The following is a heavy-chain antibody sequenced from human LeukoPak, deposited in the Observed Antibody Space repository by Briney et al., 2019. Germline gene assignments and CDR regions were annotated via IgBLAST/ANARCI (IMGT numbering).Heavy chain of an antibody. V-gene: IGHV4-59*01. CDR1: GGSISSYY. D-gene: IGHD6-19*01. CDR2: IYYSGST. Sequence: SETLSLTCTVSGGSISSYYWRWIRQPPGKGLEWIGYIYYSGSTNYNPSLKSRVTISVDTSKNQFSLKLSSVTAADTAVYYCARGSGWYAYFDLWGRGTLVTVSS. J-gene: IGHJ2*01. CDR3: ARGSGWYAYFDL.